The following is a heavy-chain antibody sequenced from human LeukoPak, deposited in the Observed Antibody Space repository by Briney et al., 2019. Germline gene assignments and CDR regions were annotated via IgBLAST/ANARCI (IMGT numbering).Heavy chain of an antibody. J-gene: IGHJ4*02. CDR2: MNPNSGNT. CDR3: ARGGGITGTTY. D-gene: IGHD1-7*01. V-gene: IGHV1-8*01. CDR1: GHTFTSHD. Sequence: SVKLSCKASGHTFTSHDINWVRQATGQGLEWMGWMNPNSGNTGYAQKFQGRVTMTRNTSISTAYMELSSMRSEDTAVYLCARGGGITGTTYWRQGPLVPVSS.